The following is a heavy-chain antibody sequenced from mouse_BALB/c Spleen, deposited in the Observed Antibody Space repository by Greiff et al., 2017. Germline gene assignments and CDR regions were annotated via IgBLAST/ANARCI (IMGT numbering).Heavy chain of an antibody. V-gene: IGHV5-17*02. J-gene: IGHJ3*01. Sequence: DVKLVESGGGLVQPGGSRKLSCAASGFTFSSFGMHWVRQAPEKGLEWVAYISSGSSTIYYADTVKGRFTISRDNPKNTLFLQMTSLRSEDTAMYYCARSGITTAPFAYWGQGTLVTVSA. CDR2: ISSGSSTI. CDR3: ARSGITTAPFAY. D-gene: IGHD1-2*01. CDR1: GFTFSSFG.